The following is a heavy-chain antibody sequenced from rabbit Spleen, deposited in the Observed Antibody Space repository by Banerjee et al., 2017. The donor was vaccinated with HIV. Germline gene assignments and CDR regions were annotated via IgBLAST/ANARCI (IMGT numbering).Heavy chain of an antibody. D-gene: IGHD1-1*01. V-gene: IGHV1S45*01. CDR2: INIVTGKS. Sequence: QEQLVEYGGDLVQPEGSLTLTCKASGLDFSSGYWICWVRRAPGKGLEWIACINIVTGKSVYASWAKGRFIMSRTSSTTVTLQMTSLTAADTATYFCARDLPGVIGWNFGWWGQGTLVTVS. CDR3: ARDLPGVIGWNFGW. CDR1: GLDFSSGYW. J-gene: IGHJ4*01.